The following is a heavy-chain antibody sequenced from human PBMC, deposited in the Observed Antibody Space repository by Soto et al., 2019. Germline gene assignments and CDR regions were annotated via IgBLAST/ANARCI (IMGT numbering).Heavy chain of an antibody. Sequence: KLSETLSLTCTVSGGSISSGGYYWGGIRQHPGKGLEWIGEINHSGSTNYNPSLKSRVTISVDTSKNQFSLKRSSVTAADTAVYYWARGRAIRTLIVLLTAVDYFYYWGPRTLVT. CDR3: ARGRAIRTLIVLLTAVDYFYY. D-gene: IGHD3-22*01. CDR2: INHSGST. V-gene: IGHV4-39*07. CDR1: GGSISSGGYY. J-gene: IGHJ4*02.